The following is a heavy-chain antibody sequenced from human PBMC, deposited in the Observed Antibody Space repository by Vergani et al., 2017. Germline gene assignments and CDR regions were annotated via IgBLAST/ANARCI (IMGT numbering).Heavy chain of an antibody. CDR1: GFTFSSYG. Sequence: LQLVESGGGVVQPGGSLRLSCAASGFTFSSYGMHWVRQAPGKGLEWVAFIRYDGSNKYYADSVKGRFTISRDNSKNTLYLQMNSLRAEDTAVYYCAKDLDDILTGPFDYWGQGTLVTVSS. J-gene: IGHJ4*02. CDR2: IRYDGSNK. CDR3: AKDLDDILTGPFDY. V-gene: IGHV3-30*02. D-gene: IGHD3-9*01.